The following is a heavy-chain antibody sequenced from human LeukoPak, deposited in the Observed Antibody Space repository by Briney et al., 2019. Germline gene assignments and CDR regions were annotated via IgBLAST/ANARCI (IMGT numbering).Heavy chain of an antibody. CDR2: VYISEST. D-gene: IGHD6-13*01. Sequence: PSETLSLTCTVSGGSITGGSYYWGWIRQPAGKGLECIGRVYISESTNYNPSLAGRATISIDTSKNQFSLKLSSVTAADTAVYYCAGPSGSASDTEYFQNWGQGTLVTVSS. CDR3: AGPSGSASDTEYFQN. V-gene: IGHV4-61*02. CDR1: GGSITGGSYY. J-gene: IGHJ1*01.